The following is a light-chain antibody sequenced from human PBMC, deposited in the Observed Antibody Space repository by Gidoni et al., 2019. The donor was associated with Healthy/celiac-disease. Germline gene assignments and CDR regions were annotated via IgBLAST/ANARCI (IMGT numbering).Light chain of an antibody. Sequence: QSALTQPASVSGSPGQSITISCTGTSSDVGGYNYVPWYQPHPGKAPKLMIYDVSNRPSGVSNRFSGSKSGNTASLTISGLQAEDEADYYCSSYTSSSTRFGTGTKVTVL. CDR2: DVS. CDR3: SSYTSSSTR. J-gene: IGLJ1*01. V-gene: IGLV2-14*03. CDR1: SSDVGGYNY.